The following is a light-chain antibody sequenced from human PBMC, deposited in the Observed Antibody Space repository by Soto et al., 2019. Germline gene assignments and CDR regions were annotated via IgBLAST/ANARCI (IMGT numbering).Light chain of an antibody. V-gene: IGKV3-11*01. J-gene: IGKJ5*01. CDR1: QSFRGL. CDR2: DAY. Sequence: EVVLTQSPVTLSLSPGERATLSCRASQSFRGLLAWYQQKPGQAPRLLIYDAYNRATGIPPRFSGSGSGTDFTLTISSLEPEDSAVYYCQKRHMWPITCGEGTRLEIK. CDR3: QKRHMWPIT.